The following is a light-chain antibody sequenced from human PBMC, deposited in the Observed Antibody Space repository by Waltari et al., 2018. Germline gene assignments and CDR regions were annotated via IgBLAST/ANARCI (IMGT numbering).Light chain of an antibody. CDR3: SSYTTTSYV. J-gene: IGLJ1*01. CDR2: DVS. CDR1: SSDVGGYNF. V-gene: IGLV2-14*03. Sequence: QSALTQPASVSGSPGQSIAISCAGTSSDVGGYNFFSWYQPPPGKAPKLMIFDVSNRPSGVSSRFSGSKSGNTASLTISGLQADDDADYYCSSYTTTSYVFGTGTKVTVL.